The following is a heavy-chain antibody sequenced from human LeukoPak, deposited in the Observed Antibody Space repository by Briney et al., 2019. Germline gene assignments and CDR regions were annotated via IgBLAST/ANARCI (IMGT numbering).Heavy chain of an antibody. CDR1: GYSISSGYY. J-gene: IGHJ2*01. D-gene: IGHD2-2*01. CDR3: ARPSSTSFYWYFDL. CDR2: IYHSGST. Sequence: SETLSLTCAVSGYSISSGYYWGWIRQPPGKGLEWIGGIYHSGSTYYNPSLKSRVTISVDTSKNQFSLKLSSVTAADTAVYYCARPSSTSFYWYFDLWGRGTLVTVSS. V-gene: IGHV4-38-2*01.